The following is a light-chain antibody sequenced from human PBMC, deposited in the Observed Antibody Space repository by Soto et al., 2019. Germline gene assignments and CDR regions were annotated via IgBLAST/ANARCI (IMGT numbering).Light chain of an antibody. CDR2: GAS. J-gene: IGKJ3*01. CDR3: QQYRSAPT. CDR1: QSVSSSY. Sequence: EIVLTQSPGTLSLSPGERATLSCRASQSVSSSYLAWYQQTPGQAPRLLIYGASSRATGIPDRFSGSGSGTVFTLAISRLEPEDFAVYYCQQYRSAPTFGPGTKVDIK. V-gene: IGKV3-20*01.